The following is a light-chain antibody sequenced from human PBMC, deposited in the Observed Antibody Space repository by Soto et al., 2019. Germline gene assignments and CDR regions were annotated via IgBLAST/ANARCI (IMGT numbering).Light chain of an antibody. J-gene: IGKJ5*01. CDR3: QQRHIWPIT. V-gene: IGKV3-11*01. CDR2: DAY. CDR1: QSFRGL. Sequence: VLTQSPVTLSLSQGERATLSCRASQSFRGLLAWYQQKPGQAPRLLIYDAYNRATGIPPRFSGSGSGTDFTLTISSLEPEDSAVYYCQQRHIWPITFGQGTRLEIK.